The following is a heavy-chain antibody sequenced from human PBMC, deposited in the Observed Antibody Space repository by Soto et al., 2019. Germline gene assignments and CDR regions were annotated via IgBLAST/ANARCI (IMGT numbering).Heavy chain of an antibody. V-gene: IGHV4-34*01. J-gene: IGHJ5*02. CDR1: GGSFNDYY. CDR3: ARGGGVRASQMVWFDP. D-gene: IGHD3-16*01. CDR2: INHRGTH. Sequence: PSETLSLTCRVDGGSFNDYYRNWIRQSPGKGLEWIGEINHRGTHNYNPSLRSRVTLSVDTSKNEVYLRLNSATAADTAVYYCARGGGVRASQMVWFDPWGQGTLVTVSS.